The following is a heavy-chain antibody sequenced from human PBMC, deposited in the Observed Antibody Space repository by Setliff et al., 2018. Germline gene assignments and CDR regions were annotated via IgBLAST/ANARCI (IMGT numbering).Heavy chain of an antibody. CDR2: IYYSGST. CDR1: GASITSEAYY. V-gene: IGHV4-31*03. CDR3: ARSRTTAVKGGVFAV. D-gene: IGHD6-19*01. Sequence: SETLSLTCIVSGASITSEAYYWSWIRQYPGKGLEWIGYIYYSGSTYYNPSLQSRVTVSLDSSKNHFSLELTSVTAADAAEYFCARSRTTAVKGGVFAVWGRGTLVTVSS. J-gene: IGHJ2*01.